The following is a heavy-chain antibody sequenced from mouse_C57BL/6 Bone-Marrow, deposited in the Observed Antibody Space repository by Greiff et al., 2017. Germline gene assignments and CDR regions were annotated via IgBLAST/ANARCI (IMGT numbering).Heavy chain of an antibody. CDR2: IYPSDSET. V-gene: IGHV1-61*01. J-gene: IGHJ3*01. CDR1: GYTFTSYW. Sequence: VKLQESGAELVRPGSSVKLSCKASGYTFTSYWMDWVKQRPGQGLEWIGNIYPSDSETHYNQKFKDKATLTVDKSSSTAYMQLSSLTSEDSAVYYCARSAWFAYWGQGTLVTVSA. CDR3: ARSAWFAY.